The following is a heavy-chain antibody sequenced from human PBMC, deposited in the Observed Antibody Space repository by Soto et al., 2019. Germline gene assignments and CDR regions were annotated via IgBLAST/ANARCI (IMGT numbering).Heavy chain of an antibody. V-gene: IGHV4-38-2*01. CDR3: ARGPYYYGSGSYYNQPTSPSNYYGVDV. D-gene: IGHD3-10*01. CDR1: GYSISSGYY. Sequence: PSETLSLTCAVSGYSISSGYYWGWIRQPPGKGLEWIGSIYHSGSTYYNPSLKSRVTISVDTSKNQFSLKLSSVTAADTAVYYCARGPYYYGSGSYYNQPTSPSNYYGVDVWGQGITVTVSS. CDR2: IYHSGST. J-gene: IGHJ6*02.